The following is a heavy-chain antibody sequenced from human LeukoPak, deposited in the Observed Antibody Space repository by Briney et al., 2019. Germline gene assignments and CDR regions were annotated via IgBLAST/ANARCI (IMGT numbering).Heavy chain of an antibody. CDR3: AKDFYSYGPYDYFDY. D-gene: IGHD5-18*01. J-gene: IGHJ4*02. CDR2: ITSKTDSGTT. CDR1: GFTFSTSA. Sequence: AGGSLRLSCAASGFTFSTSAMTWVRQAPRKGLEWVGRITSKTDSGTTDYAAPVKGRFTISRDNAKNSLYLQMNSLRAEDTAVYYCAKDFYSYGPYDYFDYWGQGTLVTVSS. V-gene: IGHV3-15*01.